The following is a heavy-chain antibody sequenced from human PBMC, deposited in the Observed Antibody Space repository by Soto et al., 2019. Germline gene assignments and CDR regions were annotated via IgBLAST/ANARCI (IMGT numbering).Heavy chain of an antibody. V-gene: IGHV4-34*01. CDR1: GGSFSGYY. D-gene: IGHD3-10*01. CDR2: INHSGST. CDR3: ARRGDGSGSYDSKASQDNWFDP. J-gene: IGHJ5*02. Sequence: SETQSLTCAVYGGSFSGYYWSWIRQPPGKGLEWIGEINHSGSTNYNPSLKSRVTISVDTSKNQFSLRLSSVTAADTAVYYCARRGDGSGSYDSKASQDNWFDPWGQGTLVTVSS.